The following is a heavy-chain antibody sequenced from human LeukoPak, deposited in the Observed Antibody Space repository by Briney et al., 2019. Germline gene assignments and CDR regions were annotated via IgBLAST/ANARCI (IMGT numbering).Heavy chain of an antibody. CDR2: IKQDGREK. V-gene: IGHV3-7*01. CDR1: GFTFSSYW. CDR3: AREYYDILTGVRAFDI. D-gene: IGHD3-9*01. Sequence: QPGGSLRLSCATSGFTFSSYWMSWVRQAPGKGLEWVANIKQDGREKYYVDSVKGRLTISRDNAKNSLYLQMNSLRAEDTAVYYCAREYYDILTGVRAFDIWGQGTMVTVSS. J-gene: IGHJ3*02.